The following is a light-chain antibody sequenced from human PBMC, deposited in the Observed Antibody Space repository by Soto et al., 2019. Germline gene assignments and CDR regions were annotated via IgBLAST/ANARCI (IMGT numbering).Light chain of an antibody. CDR1: QSVSSSY. V-gene: IGKV3-20*01. J-gene: IGKJ3*01. CDR3: QQYGSSRT. Sequence: EIVLTQSPGTLSLSPGERATLSCRASQSVSSSYLAWYQQKPGQAPRLLIYGASSRATGIPDRFSGSGSGTAFPLTISRLEPEDCGVYYCQQYGSSRTFGPGTKVDIK. CDR2: GAS.